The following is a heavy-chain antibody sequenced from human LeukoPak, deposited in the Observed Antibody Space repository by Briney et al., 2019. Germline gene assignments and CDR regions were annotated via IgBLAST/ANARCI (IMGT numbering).Heavy chain of an antibody. V-gene: IGHV3-48*03. J-gene: IGHJ4*02. Sequence: GGSLRLSCAASGFTFSSYEMNWVRQAPGKGLEWVSYISSSGSTIYYADSVKGRFTISRDNAKNSLYLQMNSLRAEDTAVYYCARVYGGNLGTDYWGQGTLVTVSS. D-gene: IGHD4-23*01. CDR2: ISSSGSTI. CDR1: GFTFSSYE. CDR3: ARVYGGNLGTDY.